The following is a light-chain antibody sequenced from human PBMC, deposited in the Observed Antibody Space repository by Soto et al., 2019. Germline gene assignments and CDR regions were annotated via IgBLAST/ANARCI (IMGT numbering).Light chain of an antibody. V-gene: IGKV3-15*01. CDR2: DAS. Sequence: EIVLTQSPVTLSVSPGERATLSCRGSLSISMSLAWYQQKPGQSPRLLIYDASTRATGIPARFSGSGSGAEFTLTISSLQSEDFAVYYCQQYYKWPPWTFGLGTKVDIK. J-gene: IGKJ1*01. CDR3: QQYYKWPPWT. CDR1: LSISMS.